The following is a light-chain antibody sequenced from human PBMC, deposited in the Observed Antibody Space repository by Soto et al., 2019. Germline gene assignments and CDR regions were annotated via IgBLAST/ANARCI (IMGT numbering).Light chain of an antibody. CDR3: QQYGSSPRT. CDR1: QSVTGRY. V-gene: IGKV3-20*01. Sequence: EIVLTQSPGTLSLSPGERATLSCRASQSVTGRYLAWYQQKPGQAPSLLMHGASSRTTGIPERFSGSGSGTDFTLTISRVEPEDFAVYYCQQYGSSPRTFGQGTKVEIK. J-gene: IGKJ1*01. CDR2: GAS.